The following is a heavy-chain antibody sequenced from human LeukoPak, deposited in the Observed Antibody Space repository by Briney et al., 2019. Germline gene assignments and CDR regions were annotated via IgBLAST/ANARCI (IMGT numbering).Heavy chain of an antibody. J-gene: IGHJ1*01. D-gene: IGHD6-19*01. Sequence: SEALSLTCTVSGSSISSYYWSWIRQPPGKGLEWIGYIYYSGSTNYNPSLKSRVTISVDTSKNQFSLKLSSVAAADTAVYYCARGSSGWPPEYFQHWGQGTLVTVSS. CDR1: GSSISSYY. CDR2: IYYSGST. CDR3: ARGSSGWPPEYFQH. V-gene: IGHV4-59*01.